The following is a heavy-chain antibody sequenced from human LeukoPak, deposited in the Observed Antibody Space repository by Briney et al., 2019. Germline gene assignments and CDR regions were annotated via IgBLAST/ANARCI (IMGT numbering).Heavy chain of an antibody. V-gene: IGHV3-74*01. Sequence: GGSLRLSCAASGFTFSSYWMHWVRQAPGKGLVWVSRINSDGSSTSYADSVKGRFTISRDNAKNTLYLQMNSLRAEDTAVNYCAREGEAARRFYYMDVWGKGTTVTVSS. J-gene: IGHJ6*03. CDR2: INSDGSST. D-gene: IGHD6-6*01. CDR3: AREGEAARRFYYMDV. CDR1: GFTFSSYW.